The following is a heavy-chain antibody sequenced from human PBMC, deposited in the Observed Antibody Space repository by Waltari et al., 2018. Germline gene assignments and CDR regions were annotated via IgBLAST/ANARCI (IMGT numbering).Heavy chain of an antibody. Sequence: EVQLVESGGGLVQPGGSLRLSCAASGFTFSDHYMDWVRQAPGKGLEWVGRTRNKANSYTTEYAASVKGRFTISRDDSKNSLYLQMNSLKTEDTAVYYCARGPYGMDVWGQGTTVTVSS. J-gene: IGHJ6*02. CDR1: GFTFSDHY. CDR3: ARGPYGMDV. CDR2: TRNKANSYTT. V-gene: IGHV3-72*01.